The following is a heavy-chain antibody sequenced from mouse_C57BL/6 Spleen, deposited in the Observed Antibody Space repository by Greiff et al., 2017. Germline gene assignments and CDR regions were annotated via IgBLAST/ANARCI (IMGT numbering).Heavy chain of an antibody. V-gene: IGHV5-9*01. CDR1: GFTFSSYT. CDR3: ARHYYGSRPYYAMDY. J-gene: IGHJ4*01. Sequence: EVQGVESGGGLVKPGGSLKLSCAASGFTFSSYTMSWVRQTPEKRLEWVATISGGGGNTYYPDSVKGRFPISRDNAKNTLYLQMSSLRSEDTALYYCARHYYGSRPYYAMDYWGQGTSVTVSS. D-gene: IGHD1-1*01. CDR2: ISGGGGNT.